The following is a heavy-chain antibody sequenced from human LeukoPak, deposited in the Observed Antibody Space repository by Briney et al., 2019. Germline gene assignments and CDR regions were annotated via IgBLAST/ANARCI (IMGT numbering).Heavy chain of an antibody. CDR3: ARHPMGVYFDY. Sequence: SETLSLTCAVSGYSISSGYYWGWIRQPPGKGLEWIGSIYHSGSTYYNPSLKSRVTISVDTSKNQFSLKLSSVTAADTAVYYCARHPMGVYFDYWGQGTLVTVSS. V-gene: IGHV4-38-2*01. D-gene: IGHD3-16*01. CDR1: GYSISSGYY. J-gene: IGHJ4*02. CDR2: IYHSGST.